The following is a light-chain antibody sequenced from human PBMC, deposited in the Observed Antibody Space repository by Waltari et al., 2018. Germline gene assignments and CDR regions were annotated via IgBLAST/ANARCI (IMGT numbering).Light chain of an antibody. CDR1: QSVLYSSKNKNY. CDR2: WAS. Sequence: DIVMTQSPASLAVSLGERATINCKSSQSVLYSSKNKNYLAWYQQKSGQPPKLLIYWASTRGSGVPDRFSGSGSGTDFTLTISSLQAEDVAVYYCQQYYSTPQTFGQGTKVEIK. CDR3: QQYYSTPQT. J-gene: IGKJ1*01. V-gene: IGKV4-1*01.